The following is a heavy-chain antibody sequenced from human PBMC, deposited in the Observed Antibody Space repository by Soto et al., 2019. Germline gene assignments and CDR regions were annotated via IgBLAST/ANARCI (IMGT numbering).Heavy chain of an antibody. J-gene: IGHJ2*01. CDR3: ARGRSGYSYGKYWYFDL. D-gene: IGHD5-18*01. Sequence: TSETLSLTCAVSGYSISSGYYWGWIRQPPGKGLEWIGSIYHSGSTYYNPPRKSRVTISVDTSKNQFSLKLSSVTAADTAVYYCARGRSGYSYGKYWYFDLWCRGTLVTVSS. CDR2: IYHSGST. CDR1: GYSISSGYY. V-gene: IGHV4-38-2*01.